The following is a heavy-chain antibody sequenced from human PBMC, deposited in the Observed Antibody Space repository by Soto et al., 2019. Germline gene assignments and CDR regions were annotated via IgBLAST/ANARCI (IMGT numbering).Heavy chain of an antibody. Sequence: GGSLRLSCAASGFTFSSYWMSWVRQPPGKGLEWVANIKQDGSEKYYVDSVKGRFTLSRDNAKNSLFLQMNSLRAEDTAVYYCAREGSGYYSDAFDIWGQGTMVTVSS. CDR2: IKQDGSEK. CDR1: GFTFSSYW. V-gene: IGHV3-7*01. J-gene: IGHJ3*02. CDR3: AREGSGYYSDAFDI. D-gene: IGHD3-22*01.